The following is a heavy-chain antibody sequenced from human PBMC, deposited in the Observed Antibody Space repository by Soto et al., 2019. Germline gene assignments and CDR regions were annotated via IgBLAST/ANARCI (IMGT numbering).Heavy chain of an antibody. CDR2: IYHSGTT. V-gene: IGHV4-30-2*01. CDR3: AREQVVAAQH. J-gene: IGHJ4*02. CDR1: GGSISSGGYT. D-gene: IGHD2-15*01. Sequence: QLQLQESGSGLVKPSQTLSLTCAVSGGSISSGGYTWSWIRHPPGKGLEWIEYIYHSGTTYYNPSPKSRVTISVDRSKNQFSLKLSSVTAAGMAVYYCAREQVVAAQHWGQGTLVTVSS.